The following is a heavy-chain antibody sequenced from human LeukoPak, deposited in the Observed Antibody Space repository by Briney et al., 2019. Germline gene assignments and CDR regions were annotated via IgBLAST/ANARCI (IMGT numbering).Heavy chain of an antibody. D-gene: IGHD2-15*01. J-gene: IGHJ4*02. V-gene: IGHV1-24*01. Sequence: ASVKVSCKVSGYTLTELSMHWVRQAPGKGREWMGGFDPEDGETIYAQKFQGRVTMTEDTSTDTAYMELSSLRSEDTAVYYCATDLSHCSGGSCYGYWGQGTLVTVSS. CDR3: ATDLSHCSGGSCYGY. CDR1: GYTLTELS. CDR2: FDPEDGET.